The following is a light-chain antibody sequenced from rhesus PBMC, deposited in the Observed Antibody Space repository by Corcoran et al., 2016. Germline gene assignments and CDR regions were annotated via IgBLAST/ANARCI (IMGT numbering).Light chain of an antibody. Sequence: DIQMTQSPPSLSASVGDRVTVTCRASQGINKELSWYQQKQGKAPTLLIYAASSLQTGVSSRFSGCGSGTDFTLTISSLQPEVFASYYCQPDYNTPYSFGQWTKVEIK. CDR3: QPDYNTPYS. CDR1: QGINKE. V-gene: IGKV1-94*01. CDR2: AAS. J-gene: IGKJ2*01.